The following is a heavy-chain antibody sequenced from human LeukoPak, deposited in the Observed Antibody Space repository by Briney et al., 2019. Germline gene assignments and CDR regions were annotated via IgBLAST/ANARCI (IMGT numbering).Heavy chain of an antibody. J-gene: IGHJ2*01. Sequence: GGSLRLSCAASGVIVSSNHMSWVRQAPGKGLGWVSVIYSGGSTYYADSVKGRFTISRDNSKNTLYLQMNSLRAEDTAVYYCARLPGYSSSWYDWYFDLWGRGTLVTVSS. CDR2: IYSGGST. D-gene: IGHD6-13*01. CDR3: ARLPGYSSSWYDWYFDL. V-gene: IGHV3-66*04. CDR1: GVIVSSNH.